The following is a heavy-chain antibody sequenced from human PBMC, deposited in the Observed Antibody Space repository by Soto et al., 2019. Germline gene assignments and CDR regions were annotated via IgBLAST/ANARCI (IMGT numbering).Heavy chain of an antibody. D-gene: IGHD6-6*01. V-gene: IGHV3-7*01. J-gene: IGHJ4*02. CDR1: GFTFRTYW. Sequence: EVQLVESGGGLVQPGGSLRLSCAASGFTFRTYWMTWVRQAPGKGLEWVANIKGDGSEKYYVDPVKGRFTISRDNAMNSLYLQMNSLRAEDTAVYYCATSLIRGQGALVTVSS. CDR3: ATSLI. CDR2: IKGDGSEK.